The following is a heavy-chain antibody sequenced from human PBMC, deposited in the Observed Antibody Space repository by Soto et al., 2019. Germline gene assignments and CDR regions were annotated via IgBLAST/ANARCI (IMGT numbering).Heavy chain of an antibody. CDR1: GGSISSYY. J-gene: IGHJ3*02. V-gene: IGHV4-59*08. Sequence: QVQLQESGPGLVKPSETLSLTCTVSGGSISSYYWSWIRQPPGKGLEWIGYIYYSGSTNYNPSLNSRVTISVDTSNNQFSLRLSSVTAADTAVYYCARRYGGAFDIWGQGTMVTVSS. CDR3: ARRYGGAFDI. CDR2: IYYSGST. D-gene: IGHD4-17*01.